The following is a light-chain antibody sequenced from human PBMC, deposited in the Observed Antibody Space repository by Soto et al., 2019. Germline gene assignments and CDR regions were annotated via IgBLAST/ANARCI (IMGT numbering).Light chain of an antibody. CDR1: KLGDKY. J-gene: IGLJ2*01. CDR3: QAWDSSVV. Sequence: SYELTQPPSVSVSPGQTASITCSGDKLGDKYAWWYQQKPGQSPVLVNYQDNKRPSGIPERFSGSNSGNTATLTISGTQAMDEADYYCQAWDSSVVFGGGTKLTVL. V-gene: IGLV3-1*01. CDR2: QDN.